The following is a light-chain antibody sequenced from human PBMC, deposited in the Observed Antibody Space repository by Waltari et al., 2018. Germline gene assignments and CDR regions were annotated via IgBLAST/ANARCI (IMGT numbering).Light chain of an antibody. J-gene: IGLJ3*02. CDR1: SSNIGPNH. CDR2: RSD. V-gene: IGLV1-47*01. Sequence: QSVLTQPPSASGTPGQRVTISCPGSSSNIGPNHIYWYQQLPATAPKLLIYRSDQRPSGVPDRFSGSKSGTSASLTISGLRSEDEADYYCAAWDDSLSGWVFGGGTKLTVL. CDR3: AAWDDSLSGWV.